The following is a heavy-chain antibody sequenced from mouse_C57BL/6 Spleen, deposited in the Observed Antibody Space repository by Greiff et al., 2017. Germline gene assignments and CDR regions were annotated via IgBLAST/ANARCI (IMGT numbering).Heavy chain of an antibody. D-gene: IGHD1-1*01. CDR1: GYSFTGYF. Sequence: VQLQQSGPELVKPGDSVKISCKASGYSFTGYFMNWVMQSHGKSLEWIGRINPYNGDTFYNQKFKGKATLTVDKSSSTAHMELRSLTSEDSSVYYCAISRVTTVVATDYAMDYWGQGTSVTVSS. CDR3: AISRVTTVVATDYAMDY. CDR2: INPYNGDT. V-gene: IGHV1-20*01. J-gene: IGHJ4*01.